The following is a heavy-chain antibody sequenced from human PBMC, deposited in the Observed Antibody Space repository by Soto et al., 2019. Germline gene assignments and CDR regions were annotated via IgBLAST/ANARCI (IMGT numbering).Heavy chain of an antibody. CDR2: IYTSGST. D-gene: IGHD2-2*01. CDR1: GGSISSYY. CDR3: AVVPAASYYYGMDV. Sequence: QVQLQESGPGLVKPSETLSLTCTVSGGSISSYYWSWIRQPAGKGLEWIGRIYTSGSTNYNPSLKSRVTMSVDTSKNQSSLKLSSVTAADTAVYYCAVVPAASYYYGMDVWGQGTTVTVSS. V-gene: IGHV4-4*07. J-gene: IGHJ6*02.